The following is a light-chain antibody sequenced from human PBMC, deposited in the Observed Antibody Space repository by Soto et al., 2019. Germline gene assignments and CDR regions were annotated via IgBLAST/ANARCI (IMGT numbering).Light chain of an antibody. CDR2: DAS. J-gene: IGKJ1*01. CDR3: QQRSNWPT. V-gene: IGKV3-11*01. CDR1: QSVSSY. Sequence: DIVMTQSPATLSVYPGERATLSCRASQSVSSYLAWYQQKPGQAPRLLIYDASNRATGIPARFSGSGSGTDFTLTISRLEPEDFAVYYCQQRSNWPTFGQGTKVDIK.